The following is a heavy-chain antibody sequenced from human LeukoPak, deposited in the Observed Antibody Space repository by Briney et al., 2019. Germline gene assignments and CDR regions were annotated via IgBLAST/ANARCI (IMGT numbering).Heavy chain of an antibody. J-gene: IGHJ4*02. V-gene: IGHV3-30*04. Sequence: PGGSLRLSCAVSGLTFSSYAMHWVRQAPGKGLEWVAVISYDGSNKYYADSVKGRFTISRDNSKNTLYLQMNSLRAEDTAVYYCARGRSSWYVRGIYFDYWSQGTLVTVSS. D-gene: IGHD6-13*01. CDR3: ARGRSSWYVRGIYFDY. CDR2: ISYDGSNK. CDR1: GLTFSSYA.